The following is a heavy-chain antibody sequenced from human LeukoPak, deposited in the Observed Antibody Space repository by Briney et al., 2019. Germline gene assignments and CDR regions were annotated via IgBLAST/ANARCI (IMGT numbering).Heavy chain of an antibody. CDR1: GFTFDDYA. V-gene: IGHV3-9*01. D-gene: IGHD6-13*01. Sequence: PGMSLRLSCAASGFTFDDYAMHWVRHAPGKGLEWVSGISWNSGSIGYADSVKGRFTISRDNAKNSLYLQMNSLRAEDTALYYCAKVHLAAAGPWDAFDIWGQGTMVTVSS. CDR3: AKVHLAAAGPWDAFDI. CDR2: ISWNSGSI. J-gene: IGHJ3*02.